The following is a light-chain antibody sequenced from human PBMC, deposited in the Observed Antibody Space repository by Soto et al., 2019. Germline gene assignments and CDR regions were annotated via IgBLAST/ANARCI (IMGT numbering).Light chain of an antibody. V-gene: IGLV6-57*03. J-gene: IGLJ3*02. Sequence: NFMLTQPHSVSESPGKTVTISCTRSSGSIASNYVQWYQQRPGSAPTTVIYEDNQRPSGVPDRFSGSIDSSSNSASLTISGLKTEDEGDYYFQSYDSSHQASWVFGGGNKLTV. CDR3: QSYDSSHQASWV. CDR1: SGSIASNY. CDR2: EDN.